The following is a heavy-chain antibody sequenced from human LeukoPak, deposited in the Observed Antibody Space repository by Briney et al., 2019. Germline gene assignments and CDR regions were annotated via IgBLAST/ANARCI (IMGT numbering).Heavy chain of an antibody. CDR2: MNPNSGNT. V-gene: IGHV1-8*03. CDR1: GYTFTSYD. CDR3: ARADYDFWSGYYYNWFDP. Sequence: ASVKVSCKASGYTFTSYDINWVRQAPGQGLEWMGWMNPNSGNTGYAQKFQGRVTITRNTSISTAYMELSSLRSEDTAVYYCARADYDFWSGYYYNWFDPWGQGTLVSVSS. J-gene: IGHJ5*02. D-gene: IGHD3-3*01.